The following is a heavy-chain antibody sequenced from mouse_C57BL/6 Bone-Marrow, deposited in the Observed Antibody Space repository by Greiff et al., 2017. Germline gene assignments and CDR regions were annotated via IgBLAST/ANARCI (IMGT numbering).Heavy chain of an antibody. V-gene: IGHV7-3*01. Sequence: EVQVVESGGGLVQPGGSLSLSCAASGFTFPDYYMSWVRQPPGKALEWLGFIRNKANGYTTEYSASVKGRFTISRDNSQSILYLQMNALRAEDSATYYCAILYWGIPGFAYWGQGTLVTVSA. J-gene: IGHJ3*01. CDR2: IRNKANGYTT. CDR1: GFTFPDYY. CDR3: AILYWGIPGFAY.